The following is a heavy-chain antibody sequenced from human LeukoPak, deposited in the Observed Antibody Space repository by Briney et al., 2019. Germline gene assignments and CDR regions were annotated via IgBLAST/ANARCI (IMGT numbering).Heavy chain of an antibody. V-gene: IGHV3-30*02. CDR1: GFTFSSYG. CDR2: IRYDGSNK. CDR3: AKMGGGKSYSLYYFDY. D-gene: IGHD1-26*01. J-gene: IGHJ4*02. Sequence: GGSLRLSCAASGFTFSSYGMHWVRQAPGKGLEWVAFIRYDGSNKYYADSVKGRFTISRDNSKNTLYLQMNSLRAEDTAVYYCAKMGGGKSYSLYYFDYWGQGTLVTVSS.